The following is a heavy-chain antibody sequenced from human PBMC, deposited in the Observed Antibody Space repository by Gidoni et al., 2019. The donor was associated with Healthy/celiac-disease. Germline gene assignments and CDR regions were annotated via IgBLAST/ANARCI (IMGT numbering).Heavy chain of an antibody. J-gene: IGHJ6*02. D-gene: IGHD5-18*01. CDR2: ISYDGSNK. Sequence: QVQLVESGGGVVQPGRSLRLSCAASGFTFSRYAMHWVRQAPGKGLEWVAVISYDGSNKYYADSVKGRFTISRDNSKNTLYLQMNSLRAEDTAVYYCARDRDTAMVLFYYYYYGMDVWGQGTTVTVSS. V-gene: IGHV3-30-3*01. CDR3: ARDRDTAMVLFYYYYYGMDV. CDR1: GFTFSRYA.